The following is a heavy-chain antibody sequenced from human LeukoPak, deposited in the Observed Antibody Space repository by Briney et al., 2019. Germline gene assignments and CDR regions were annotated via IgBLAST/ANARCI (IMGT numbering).Heavy chain of an antibody. D-gene: IGHD3-10*02. V-gene: IGHV3-21*01. J-gene: IGHJ6*04. CDR2: IDSSGGYM. CDR1: GFTFSNYA. CDR3: AELGITMIGGV. Sequence: AGGSLRLSCAASGFTFSNYAMSWVRQAPGKGLEWVSSIDSSGGYMFYADSVKGRFTISRDNAKNSLYLQMNSLRAEDTAVYYCAELGITMIGGVWGKGTTVTISS.